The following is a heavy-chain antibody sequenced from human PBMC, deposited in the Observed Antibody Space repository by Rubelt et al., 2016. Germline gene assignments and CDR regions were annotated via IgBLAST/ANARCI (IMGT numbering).Heavy chain of an antibody. V-gene: IGHV3-74*01. D-gene: IGHD3-16*02. CDR2: MNSDGSNI. Sequence: EVQLVESGGDLVQPGGSLRLSCAASGFTFSSYWMHWVRQAPGKGLVWVSRMNSDGSNIDYADSVKGRFTIARDNAKNTLYLQMNSLRAEDTAVYYCARDSYRFFDYWGQGTLVTVSS. CDR3: ARDSYRFFDY. J-gene: IGHJ4*02. CDR1: GFTFSSYW.